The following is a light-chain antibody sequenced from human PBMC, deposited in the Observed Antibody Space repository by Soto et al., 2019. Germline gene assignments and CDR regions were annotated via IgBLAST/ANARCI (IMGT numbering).Light chain of an antibody. V-gene: IGLV2-23*01. CDR3: CSYAGSRV. CDR1: SSDVGSYNL. CDR2: EGS. Sequence: QPVLTQPASVSGSPGKSITISCTGTSSDVGSYNLVSWYQQHPGKAPKLMIYEGSKRPSGVSNRFSGSKSGNTASLTISGLQAEDEADYYCCSYAGSRVFGGGTKLTVL. J-gene: IGLJ3*02.